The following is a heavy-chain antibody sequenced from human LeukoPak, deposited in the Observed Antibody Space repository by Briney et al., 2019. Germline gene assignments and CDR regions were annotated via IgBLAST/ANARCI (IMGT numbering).Heavy chain of an antibody. CDR3: ARGRGRNYYDSSGYVDY. CDR1: GGSISSGDYY. J-gene: IGHJ4*02. Sequence: PSETLSLTCTVSGGSISSGDYYWSWIRQPPGKGLEWIGYIYYSGSTYYNPSLKSRVTISVDTSKNQFSLKLSSVTAADTAVYYCARGRGRNYYDSSGYVDYWGQGTLVTVSS. CDR2: IYYSGST. V-gene: IGHV4-30-4*01. D-gene: IGHD3-22*01.